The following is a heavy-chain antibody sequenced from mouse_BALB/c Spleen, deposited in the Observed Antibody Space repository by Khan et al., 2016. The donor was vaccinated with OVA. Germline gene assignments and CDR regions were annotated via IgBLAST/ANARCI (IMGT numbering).Heavy chain of an antibody. CDR2: ISSGGSYT. Sequence: EVELVESGGGLVQPGGSLKLSCAASGFTFSTNAMSWVRQTPEKRLEWVATISSGGSYTYYADSVKGRFTISRDNAKNTLYLHMSSLRSEDTAMYYCARREGFLTPAWFAYWGQGTLVTVSA. CDR1: GFTFSTNA. D-gene: IGHD1-2*01. CDR3: ARREGFLTPAWFAY. J-gene: IGHJ3*01. V-gene: IGHV5-9-1*01.